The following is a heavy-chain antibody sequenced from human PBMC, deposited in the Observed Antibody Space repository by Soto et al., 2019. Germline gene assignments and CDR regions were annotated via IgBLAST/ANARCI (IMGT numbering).Heavy chain of an antibody. V-gene: IGHV4-59*12. J-gene: IGHJ4*02. D-gene: IGHD3-3*01. CDR2: IYYSGST. CDR1: GGSIGSYY. CDR3: ARGGWRQIDY. Sequence: QVQLQESGPGLVKPSETLSLTCSVSGGSIGSYYWSWIRQPPGKGLEWIGYIYYSGSTNYNPSLKSRVTISVDTAKNQFSLRLSSVRAADTAVYYCARGGWRQIDYWGQGTLVTVSS.